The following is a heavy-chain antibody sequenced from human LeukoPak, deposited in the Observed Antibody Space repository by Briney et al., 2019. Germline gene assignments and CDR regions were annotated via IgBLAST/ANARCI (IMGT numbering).Heavy chain of an antibody. J-gene: IGHJ4*02. D-gene: IGHD6-6*01. Sequence: GGSLRLSCAASGFTVSSNYMSWVRQAPGKGLGWVSVIYSGGSTYYADSVKGRFTISRDNSKNTLCLQMNSLRAEDTAVYYCARGRPADYFDYWGQGTLVTVSS. V-gene: IGHV3-53*01. CDR2: IYSGGST. CDR3: ARGRPADYFDY. CDR1: GFTVSSNY.